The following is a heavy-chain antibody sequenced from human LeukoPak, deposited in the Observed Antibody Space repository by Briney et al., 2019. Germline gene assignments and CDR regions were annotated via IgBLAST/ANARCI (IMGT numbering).Heavy chain of an antibody. CDR2: VKQDGSEK. Sequence: QPGGSLRLSCAASGFTFSSYSMSWVRQAPGKGLEWVANVKQDGSEKYYVDSVKGRFTVSRDNAKNSLYLQMNSLRAEDTAVYSCARDFYGDFDFWGQGTLVTVSS. CDR3: ARDFYGDFDF. CDR1: GFTFSSYS. V-gene: IGHV3-7*04. D-gene: IGHD4-17*01. J-gene: IGHJ4*02.